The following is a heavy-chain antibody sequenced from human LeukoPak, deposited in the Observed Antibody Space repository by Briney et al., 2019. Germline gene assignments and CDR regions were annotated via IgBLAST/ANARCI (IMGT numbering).Heavy chain of an antibody. D-gene: IGHD4-17*01. CDR3: ARRSYRLRGQFDY. CDR2: IYYSGST. V-gene: IGHV4-59*06. J-gene: IGHJ4*02. Sequence: SETLSLTCTVSGGSISSYYWSWIRQHPGKSLEWIGYIYYSGSTYYNPSLKSRVTVSVDTSKNQFSLKLSSVTAADTAVYYCARRSYRLRGQFDYWDQGTLVTVSS. CDR1: GGSISSYY.